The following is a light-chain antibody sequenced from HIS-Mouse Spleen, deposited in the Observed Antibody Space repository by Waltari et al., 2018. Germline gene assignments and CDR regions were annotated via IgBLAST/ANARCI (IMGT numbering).Light chain of an antibody. CDR1: SSDVGSYNL. CDR2: DFS. V-gene: IGLV2-11*01. J-gene: IGLJ2*01. CDR3: CSYAGSYTLV. Sequence: QSALTQPASVSGSPGQSITISCTGTSSDVGSYNLVSWYQQHPGKAPKLMIYDFSKRPSGVPDRFSGSKSGNTASLTISGLQAEDEADYYCCSYAGSYTLVFGGGTKLTVL.